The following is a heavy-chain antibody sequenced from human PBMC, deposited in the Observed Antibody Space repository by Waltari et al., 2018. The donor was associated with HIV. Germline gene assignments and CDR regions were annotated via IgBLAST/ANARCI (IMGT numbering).Heavy chain of an antibody. CDR3: ACGYDYVWGSYRRGWFDP. V-gene: IGHV4-59*01. Sequence: QVQLQESGQGLVKPSETLSLTCHVSGGSISRYYWSWIRQPPGKGLEWIGYIYYSGSTNYNPSLKSRVTISVDTSKTQFSLKLSSVTAADTAVYYCACGYDYVWGSYRRGWFDPWGQGTLVTVSS. CDR2: IYYSGST. D-gene: IGHD3-16*02. CDR1: GGSISRYY. J-gene: IGHJ5*02.